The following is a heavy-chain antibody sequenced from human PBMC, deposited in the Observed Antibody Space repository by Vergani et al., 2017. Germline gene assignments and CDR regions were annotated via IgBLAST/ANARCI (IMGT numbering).Heavy chain of an antibody. CDR2: VSFRGDT. V-gene: IGHV4-59*02. D-gene: IGHD3-10*01. J-gene: IGHJ4*02. CDR1: CASVNSYY. Sequence: VKLQESGPGLVKPSETLSLTCTVSCASVNSYYWSWLRPPPGKELEWMGYVSFRGDTLYDPSVKGRMTISLNTSSNQFSLYPTSVTAADTAVYYCARSRIYYGAGSPDYWGQGTLVTVSS. CDR3: ARSRIYYGAGSPDY.